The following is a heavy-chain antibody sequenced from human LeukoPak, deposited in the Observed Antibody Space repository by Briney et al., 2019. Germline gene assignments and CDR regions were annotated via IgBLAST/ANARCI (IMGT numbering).Heavy chain of an antibody. V-gene: IGHV3-48*03. J-gene: IGHJ4*02. CDR2: ISSSGSTI. CDR1: GFTFSSYE. CDR3: AREIRGFIDY. D-gene: IGHD3-10*01. Sequence: GGSLRLSCAASGFTFSSYEMNWVRQAPGKGREGVSYISSSGSTIYYAAYVKGRFTITRDNAKNSLYLQMNSLRAEDTAVDYCAREIRGFIDYWGQGNLVTVSP.